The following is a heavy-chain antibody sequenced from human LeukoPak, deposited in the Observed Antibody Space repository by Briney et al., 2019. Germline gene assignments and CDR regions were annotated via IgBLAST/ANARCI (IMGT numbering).Heavy chain of an antibody. J-gene: IGHJ4*02. CDR2: ISSSSSYI. Sequence: GGSLRLSCAASGFTFSSYSMYWVRQAPGKGLEWVSSISSSSSYIYYADSVKGRFTISRDNAKNSLYLQMNSLRAEDTAVYYCARVHTAMVPFDYWGQGTLVTVSS. D-gene: IGHD5-18*01. CDR3: ARVHTAMVPFDY. CDR1: GFTFSSYS. V-gene: IGHV3-21*01.